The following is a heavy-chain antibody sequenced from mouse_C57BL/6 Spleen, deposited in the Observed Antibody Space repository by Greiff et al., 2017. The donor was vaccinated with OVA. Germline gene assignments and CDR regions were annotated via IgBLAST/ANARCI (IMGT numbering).Heavy chain of an antibody. J-gene: IGHJ2*01. D-gene: IGHD4-1*01. CDR1: GYSITSGYY. CDR2: ISYDGSN. V-gene: IGHV3-6*01. CDR3: ARGDWDEGGDY. Sequence: ESGPGLVKPSQSLSLTCSVTGYSITSGYYWNWIRQFPGNKLEWMGYISYDGSNNYNPSLKNRISITRDTSKNQFFLKLNSVTTEDTATYYCARGDWDEGGDYWGQGTTLTVSS.